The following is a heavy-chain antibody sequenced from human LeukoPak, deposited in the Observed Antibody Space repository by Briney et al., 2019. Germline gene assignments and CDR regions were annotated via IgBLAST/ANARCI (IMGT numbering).Heavy chain of an antibody. Sequence: SETLFLTCTVSGGSISSYYWSWIRQPPGKGLEWIGYIYYSGSTNYNPSLKSRVTISVDTSKNQFSLKLSSVTAADTAVYYCARDFKGLFDPWGQGTLVTVSS. CDR2: IYYSGST. V-gene: IGHV4-59*01. CDR1: GGSISSYY. J-gene: IGHJ5*02. CDR3: ARDFKGLFDP.